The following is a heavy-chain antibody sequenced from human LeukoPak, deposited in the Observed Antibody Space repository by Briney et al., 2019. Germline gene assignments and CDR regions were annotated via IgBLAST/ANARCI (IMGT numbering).Heavy chain of an antibody. J-gene: IGHJ6*03. D-gene: IGHD3-10*01. CDR3: ARDQGDYYGSGSYYNDIRGYYYYMDV. CDR2: IIPIFGTA. Sequence: SVKVSCKASGGTFSSYAISWVRQAPGQGLEWVGGIIPIFGTANYAQKFQGRVTITTDESTSTAYMELSSLRSEDTAVYYCARDQGDYYGSGSYYNDIRGYYYYMDVWGKGTTVTVSS. V-gene: IGHV1-69*05. CDR1: GGTFSSYA.